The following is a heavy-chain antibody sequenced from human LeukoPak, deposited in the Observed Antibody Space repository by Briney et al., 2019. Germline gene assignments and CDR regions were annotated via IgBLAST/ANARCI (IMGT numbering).Heavy chain of an antibody. V-gene: IGHV3-30*02. J-gene: IGHJ6*03. CDR1: GFTFSSYG. D-gene: IGHD3-9*01. Sequence: GGSLRLSCAASGFTFSSYGMHWVRQAPGKGLEWVAFIRYDGSNKYYADSVKGRFTISRDNAKNSLYLQMNSLRAEDTAVYYCARGGPAYYDILTGYSHYWYYMDVWGKGTTVTISS. CDR2: IRYDGSNK. CDR3: ARGGPAYYDILTGYSHYWYYMDV.